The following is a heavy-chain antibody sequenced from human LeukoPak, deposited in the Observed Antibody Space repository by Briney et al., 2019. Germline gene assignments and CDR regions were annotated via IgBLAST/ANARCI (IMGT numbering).Heavy chain of an antibody. Sequence: KPSETLSLTCAVYGGSFSGYYWSWIRQPPGKGLEWIGEINHSGSTNYNPSLKSRVTISVDTSKNQFSLKLSSVTAADTAVYYCARRMITFGGVIVRERKQFDYWGQGTLVTVSS. V-gene: IGHV4-34*01. CDR2: INHSGST. D-gene: IGHD3-16*02. CDR3: ARRMITFGGVIVRERKQFDY. J-gene: IGHJ4*02. CDR1: GGSFSGYY.